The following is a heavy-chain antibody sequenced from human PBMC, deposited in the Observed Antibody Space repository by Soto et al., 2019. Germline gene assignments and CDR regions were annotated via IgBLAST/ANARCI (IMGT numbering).Heavy chain of an antibody. D-gene: IGHD3-22*01. CDR3: AKDSNKYSSSLRGRYFDY. CDR2: ISGGGSTA. V-gene: IGHV3-23*01. J-gene: IGHJ4*02. Sequence: VGSLRLSCAASGFTFTSYVMRWVRQAPGKGLEWVAGISGGGSTAFYADSVKGRFTISRDNAKNTLVLQMDSLRAEDTAIYYCAKDSNKYSSSLRGRYFDYWGQGTLVTGAS. CDR1: GFTFTSYV.